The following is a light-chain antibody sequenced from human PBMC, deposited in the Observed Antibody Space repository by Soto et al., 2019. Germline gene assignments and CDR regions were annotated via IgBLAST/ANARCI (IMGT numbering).Light chain of an antibody. CDR1: QSISRD. V-gene: IGKV1-39*01. CDR2: TAS. CDR3: QQSYNSPPWT. J-gene: IGKJ1*01. Sequence: DIQMTQSPSSLSASVGDRVTMTCRASQSISRDLNWYQQKPGKAPKLLIYTASSLQSGVPSRFSGSGSGTDFTLTISSLQPEDFATYYCQQSYNSPPWTFGQGTKVDIK.